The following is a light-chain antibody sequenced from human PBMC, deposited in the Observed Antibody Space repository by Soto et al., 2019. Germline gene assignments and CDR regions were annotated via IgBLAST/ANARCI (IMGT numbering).Light chain of an antibody. Sequence: DIRMTQSPSTLSTSVGDTITITCRASRYISAWLAWYQQKPGKAPKLLIYDASSLESGVPSRFSGSGFGTEFTLTISSLQPDDFATYYCQQYNSYSLTFGQGTKVDIK. CDR1: RYISAW. J-gene: IGKJ1*01. V-gene: IGKV1-5*01. CDR3: QQYNSYSLT. CDR2: DAS.